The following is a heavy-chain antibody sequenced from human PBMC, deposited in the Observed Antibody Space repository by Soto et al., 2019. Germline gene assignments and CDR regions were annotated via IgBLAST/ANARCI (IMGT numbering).Heavy chain of an antibody. CDR1: GGSISSSNW. CDR3: ARPSLRTRAFDI. D-gene: IGHD3-9*01. CDR2: IYHSGST. V-gene: IGHV4-4*02. J-gene: IGHJ3*02. Sequence: SETLSLTCAVSGGSISSSNWWSWVRQPPGKGLEWIGEIYHSGSTYYADSVKGRFTISRDNSKNTLYLQMNSLRAEDTAVYYCARPSLRTRAFDIWGQGTMVTVSS.